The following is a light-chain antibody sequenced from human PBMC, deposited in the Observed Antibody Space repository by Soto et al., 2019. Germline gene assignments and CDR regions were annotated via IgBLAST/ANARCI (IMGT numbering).Light chain of an antibody. CDR3: QSYDSSLSGRV. J-gene: IGLJ1*01. V-gene: IGLV1-40*01. Sequence: QSVLTQPPSVSGAPGQRVTISCTGSSSNIGAGYDVHWYQQLPGTAPKLLISGNSNRPSGVPDRFSGSKSGTSASLAITGLQAEDEADYYCQSYDSSLSGRVFGNGTKLTVL. CDR1: SSNIGAGYD. CDR2: GNS.